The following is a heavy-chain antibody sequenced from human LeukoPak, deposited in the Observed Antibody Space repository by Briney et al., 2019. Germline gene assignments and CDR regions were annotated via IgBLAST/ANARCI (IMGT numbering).Heavy chain of an antibody. CDR3: AELGITMIGGV. CDR2: ISSSGSTI. Sequence: GGSLRLSCAASGCTFSSYEMNWVRQAPGKGLEWVSYISSSGSTIYYADSVKGRFTISRDNAKNSLYLQMNSLRAEDTAVYYCAELGITMIGGVWSKGTTVTISS. J-gene: IGHJ6*04. CDR1: GCTFSSYE. D-gene: IGHD3-10*02. V-gene: IGHV3-48*03.